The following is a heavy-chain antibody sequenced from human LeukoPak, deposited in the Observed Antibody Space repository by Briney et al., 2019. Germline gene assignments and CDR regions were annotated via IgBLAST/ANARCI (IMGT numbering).Heavy chain of an antibody. J-gene: IGHJ6*02. Sequence: PGGSLRLSCAASGFTFSSYAMSWVRQAPGKGLEWVSAISGSGGSTYYADSVKGRFTISRDNSENTLYLQMNSLRAEDTAVYYCAKDRHSSSWYRYYYYYYGMDVWGQGTTVTVSS. CDR1: GFTFSSYA. D-gene: IGHD6-13*01. CDR3: AKDRHSSSWYRYYYYYYGMDV. CDR2: ISGSGGST. V-gene: IGHV3-23*01.